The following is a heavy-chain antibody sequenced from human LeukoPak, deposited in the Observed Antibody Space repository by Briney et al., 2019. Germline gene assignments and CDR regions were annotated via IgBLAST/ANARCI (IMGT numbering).Heavy chain of an antibody. J-gene: IGHJ4*02. Sequence: SETLSLTCSVSGDSISSDYWSWIRQLAGKGLEGIGRIYTTGSTNYNPSLKSRVTMSVDMSKNQFSLKLTSVTAADTAVYYCASASGYWGQGTLVTVSS. CDR3: ASASGY. CDR2: IYTTGST. V-gene: IGHV4-4*07. CDR1: GDSISSDY. D-gene: IGHD6-19*01.